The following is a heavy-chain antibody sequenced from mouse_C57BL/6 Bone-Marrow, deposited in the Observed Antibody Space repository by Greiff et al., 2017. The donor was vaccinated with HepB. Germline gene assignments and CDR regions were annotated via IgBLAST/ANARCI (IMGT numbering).Heavy chain of an antibody. CDR1: GYSITSGYY. Sequence: EVKLQESGPGLVKPSQSLSLTCSVTGYSITSGYYWNWIRQFPGNKLEWMGYISYDGSNNYNPSLKNRISITRDTSKNQFFLKLNSVTTEDTATYYCARGTNWSQGTTLTVSS. D-gene: IGHD2-13*01. CDR2: ISYDGSN. CDR3: ARGTN. V-gene: IGHV3-6*01. J-gene: IGHJ2*01.